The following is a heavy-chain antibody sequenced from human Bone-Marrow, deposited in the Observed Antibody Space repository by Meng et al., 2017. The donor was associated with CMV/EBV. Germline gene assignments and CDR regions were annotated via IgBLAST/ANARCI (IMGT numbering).Heavy chain of an antibody. CDR3: ARGGWYIDY. D-gene: IGHD2-15*01. CDR2: ISGSGGST. V-gene: IGHV3-23*01. J-gene: IGHJ4*02. Sequence: GGSLRLSCAASGFTFSSYAMSWVRQAPGKGLEWVSAISGSGGSTYYADSVKGRFTISRDNSKNSLYLQMNSLRAEDTAVYYGARGGWYIDYWGQGTLVTVSS. CDR1: GFTFSSYA.